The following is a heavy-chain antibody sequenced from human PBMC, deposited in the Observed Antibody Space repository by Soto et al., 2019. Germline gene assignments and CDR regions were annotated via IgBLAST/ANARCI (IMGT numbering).Heavy chain of an antibody. Sequence: GASVKVSCKASGYTFTCYGISWVRQAPGQGLDWMGWISAYNGNTKYAQDLQGRVTMTTDTSTSTAYMELRSLRSDDTAVYYCARFSGGSYNTYYFYYGMDVWGQGTTVTVSS. D-gene: IGHD2-15*01. V-gene: IGHV1-18*01. CDR2: ISAYNGNT. J-gene: IGHJ6*02. CDR3: ARFSGGSYNTYYFYYGMDV. CDR1: GYTFTCYG.